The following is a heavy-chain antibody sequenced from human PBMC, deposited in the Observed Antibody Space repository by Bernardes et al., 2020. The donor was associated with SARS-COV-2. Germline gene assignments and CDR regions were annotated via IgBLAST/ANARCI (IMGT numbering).Heavy chain of an antibody. J-gene: IGHJ6*02. CDR1: GGSFSGYY. V-gene: IGHV4-34*01. Sequence: ETLSLTCAVYGGSFSGYYWSWIRQPPGKGLEWIGEINHSGSTNYNPSLKSRVTISVDTSKNQFSLKLSSVTAADTAVYYCARGWYSYYYGMDVWGQGTTVTVSS. CDR3: ARGWYSYYYGMDV. D-gene: IGHD2-21*02. CDR2: INHSGST.